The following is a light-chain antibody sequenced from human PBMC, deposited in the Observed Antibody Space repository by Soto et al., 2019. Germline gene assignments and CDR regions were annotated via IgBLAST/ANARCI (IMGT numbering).Light chain of an antibody. CDR3: QQYSSSRWT. CDR2: GAS. J-gene: IGKJ1*01. CDR1: QSVSSSY. Sequence: EIVLTQSPVTLSLSPGERATLSCRASQSVSSSYLAWYQQKPGQAPRLLIYGASSRATGIPDRFSGSGSGTDFTLTISRLEPEDFAVYYCQQYSSSRWTFGQGTKVDIK. V-gene: IGKV3-20*01.